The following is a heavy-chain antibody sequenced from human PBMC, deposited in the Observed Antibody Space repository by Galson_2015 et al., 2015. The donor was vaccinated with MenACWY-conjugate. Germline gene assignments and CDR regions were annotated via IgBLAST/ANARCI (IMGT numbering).Heavy chain of an antibody. V-gene: IGHV3-49*03. D-gene: IGHD6-19*01. J-gene: IGHJ4*02. CDR1: GFTFGDYA. CDR3: ARVAVAAFDY. CDR2: IRSKAYGGTT. Sequence: SLRLSCAASGFTFGDYAMSWFRQAPGKGLEWVGFIRSKAYGGTTEYAASVKGRFTISRDDSKSTAYLQWSSLKASDTAMYYCARVAVAAFDYWGQGTLVTVSS.